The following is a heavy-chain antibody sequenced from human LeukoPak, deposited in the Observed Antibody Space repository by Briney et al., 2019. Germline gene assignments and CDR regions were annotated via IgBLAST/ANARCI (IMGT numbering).Heavy chain of an antibody. CDR1: GYTFTGYY. D-gene: IGHD6-19*01. J-gene: IGHJ4*02. V-gene: IGHV1-2*02. CDR2: INPNSGGT. Sequence: ASVKVSCKAPGYTFTGYYMHWVRQAPGQGLEWMGWINPNSGGTNYAQKFQGRVTMTRDTSISTAYMELSRLRSDDTAVYYCARARGAGPGGHFDYWGQGTLVTVSS. CDR3: ARARGAGPGGHFDY.